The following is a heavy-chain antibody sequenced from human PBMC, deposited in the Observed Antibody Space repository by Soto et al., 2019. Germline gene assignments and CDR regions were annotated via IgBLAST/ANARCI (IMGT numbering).Heavy chain of an antibody. Sequence: ASVKVSCKASGGTFSSYTISWVRQAPGQGLEWMGRIIPILGIANYAQKFQGRVTITADKSTSTAYMELSSLRSEDTAVYYCARRGDCSSTSCYGNTFDYWGQGTLVTVSS. CDR3: ARRGDCSSTSCYGNTFDY. J-gene: IGHJ4*02. CDR1: GGTFSSYT. V-gene: IGHV1-69*02. CDR2: IIPILGIA. D-gene: IGHD2-2*01.